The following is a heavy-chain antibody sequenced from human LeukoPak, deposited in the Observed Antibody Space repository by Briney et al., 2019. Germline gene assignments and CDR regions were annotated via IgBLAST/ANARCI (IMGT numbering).Heavy chain of an antibody. CDR2: ISSSSSYI. Sequence: GGSLRLSCAASGFTFSSYSMNWVRQAPGKGLEWVSSISSSSSYIYYADSVEGRFTISRDNAKNSLYLQMNSLRAEDTAVYYCARVCRGSHCGYWGQGTLVTVSS. CDR3: ARVCRGSHCGY. V-gene: IGHV3-21*01. J-gene: IGHJ4*02. CDR1: GFTFSSYS. D-gene: IGHD3-10*02.